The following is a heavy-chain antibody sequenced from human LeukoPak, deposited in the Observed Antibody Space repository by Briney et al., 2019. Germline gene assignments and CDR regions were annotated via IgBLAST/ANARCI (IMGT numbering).Heavy chain of an antibody. V-gene: IGHV1-69*13. J-gene: IGHJ4*02. Sequence: ASVKVSCKASGGTFSSYAISWVRQAPGQGLEWMGGIIPIFGTANYAQKFQGRVTITADESTSTAYMELSSLRSEDTAVYYCARGASLGYDSSGYYEYWGQGTLVTVSS. CDR1: GGTFSSYA. D-gene: IGHD3-22*01. CDR3: ARGASLGYDSSGYYEY. CDR2: IIPIFGTA.